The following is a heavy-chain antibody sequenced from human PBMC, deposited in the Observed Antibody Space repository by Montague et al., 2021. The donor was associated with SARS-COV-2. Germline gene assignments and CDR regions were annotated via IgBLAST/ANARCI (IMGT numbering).Heavy chain of an antibody. J-gene: IGHJ6*02. Sequence: ETLSLTCTVSGGSISSSNYYWGWIRQPPGKGLEWIGNMYYSGSTYYNPSLKSRVTISIDTSKNQFSLKLSSVTAADTAVYYCARDDIVLQGVTKGMDVWGQGTTVTVSS. CDR3: ARDDIVLQGVTKGMDV. CDR2: MYYSGST. V-gene: IGHV4-39*07. D-gene: IGHD3-10*01. CDR1: GGSISSSNYY.